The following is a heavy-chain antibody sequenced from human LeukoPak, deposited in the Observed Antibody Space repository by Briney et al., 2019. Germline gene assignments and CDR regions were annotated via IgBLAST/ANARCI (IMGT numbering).Heavy chain of an antibody. CDR2: ISGSGGST. Sequence: TGGSLRLSCAASGFTFSIYAMTWVRQAPGKGLEWVSGISGSGGSTYYADSVKGRFTISRDNSKNTLYLQMNSLRAEDTAVYYCAKLKACTNGVCYTGWFDPWGQGTLVTVSS. CDR1: GFTFSIYA. CDR3: AKLKACTNGVCYTGWFDP. D-gene: IGHD2-8*01. J-gene: IGHJ5*02. V-gene: IGHV3-23*01.